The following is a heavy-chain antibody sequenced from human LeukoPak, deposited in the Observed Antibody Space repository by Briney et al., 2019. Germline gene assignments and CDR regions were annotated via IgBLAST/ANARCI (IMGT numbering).Heavy chain of an antibody. D-gene: IGHD3-22*01. CDR3: ARGGRGTIIMIVVAALDY. J-gene: IGHJ4*02. Sequence: PGGSLRLSCAASGFTFTSYSMNWVRQAPGKGLEWVSSISSSGNYIYYADSVKGRFTISRDNARNSLYLQMNSLRAEDTAVYHCARGGRGTIIMIVVAALDYWGQGTLVTVSS. CDR1: GFTFTSYS. CDR2: ISSSGNYI. V-gene: IGHV3-21*01.